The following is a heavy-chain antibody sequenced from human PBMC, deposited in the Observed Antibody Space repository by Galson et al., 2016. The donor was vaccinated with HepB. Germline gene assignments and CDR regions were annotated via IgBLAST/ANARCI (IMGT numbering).Heavy chain of an antibody. CDR1: GYSISSYY. D-gene: IGHD2-2*01. J-gene: IGHJ5*01. V-gene: IGHV4-59*01. CDR2: IYYTGST. Sequence: SETLSLTCTVSGYSISSYYWTWIRQSPGKGLEWIGYIYYTGSTTYNPSFMSRVTITLDTSKNQFSLKLSSVTAADTAVYYCARQLAPFTSAWFDYWGQGTLVTVSS. CDR3: ARQLAPFTSAWFDY.